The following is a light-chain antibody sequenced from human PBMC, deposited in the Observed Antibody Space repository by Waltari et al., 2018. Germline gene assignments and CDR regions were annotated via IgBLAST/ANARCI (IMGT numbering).Light chain of an antibody. Sequence: QSVLTQPPSVSAAPGQKVTVSCSGSNSNIGNNYVSWYQQLPGTAPKLIIYANDERPSGTPYRFSASKSATSATLAITGLQTGDEADYYCGTWDSSLSAVVFGGGTKLTVL. V-gene: IGLV1-51*02. J-gene: IGLJ3*02. CDR2: AND. CDR3: GTWDSSLSAVV. CDR1: NSNIGNNY.